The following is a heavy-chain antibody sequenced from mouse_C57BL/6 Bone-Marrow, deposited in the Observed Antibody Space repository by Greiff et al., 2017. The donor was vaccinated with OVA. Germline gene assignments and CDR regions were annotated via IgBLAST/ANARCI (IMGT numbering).Heavy chain of an antibody. CDR2: ISDGGSYT. CDR3: ARDPLYGYDEYFDV. CDR1: GFTFSSYA. Sequence: EVHLVESGGGLVKPGGSLKLSCAASGFTFSSYAMSWVRQTPEKRLEWVATISDGGSYTYYPDNVKGRFTISRDNAKNNLYLQMSHLKSEDTAMYYCARDPLYGYDEYFDVWGTGTTVTVSS. V-gene: IGHV5-4*01. J-gene: IGHJ1*03. D-gene: IGHD2-2*01.